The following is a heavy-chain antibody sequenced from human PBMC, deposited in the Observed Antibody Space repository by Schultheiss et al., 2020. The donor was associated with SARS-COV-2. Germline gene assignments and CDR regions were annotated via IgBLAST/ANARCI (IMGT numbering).Heavy chain of an antibody. CDR3: ARYGIAVAVGSFDY. J-gene: IGHJ4*02. V-gene: IGHV3-23*01. CDR1: GFTFSSYA. Sequence: GGSLRLSCAASGFTFSSYAMSWVRQAPGKGLEWVSAISGSGGSTYYTDSVKGRFTISRDNSKNSLYLQMNSLRAEDTAVYYCARYGIAVAVGSFDYWGQGTLVTVSS. D-gene: IGHD6-19*01. CDR2: ISGSGGST.